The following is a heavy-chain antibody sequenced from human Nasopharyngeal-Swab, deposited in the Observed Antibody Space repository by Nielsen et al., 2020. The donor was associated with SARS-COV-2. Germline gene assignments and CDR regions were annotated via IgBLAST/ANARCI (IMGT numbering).Heavy chain of an antibody. CDR2: IWYDGSNK. Sequence: VRQAPGKGLEWVAVIWYDGSNKYYADSVKGRFTISRDNSKNTLHLQMNSLRAEDTAVYYCARDPASMITFGGVIGQDYYYGMDVWGQGTTVTVSS. V-gene: IGHV3-33*01. J-gene: IGHJ6*02. D-gene: IGHD3-16*02. CDR3: ARDPASMITFGGVIGQDYYYGMDV.